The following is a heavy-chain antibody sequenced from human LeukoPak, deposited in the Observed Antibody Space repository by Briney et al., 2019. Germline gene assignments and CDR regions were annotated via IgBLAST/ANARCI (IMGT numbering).Heavy chain of an antibody. CDR3: ASALGDSTGYYPEYFQH. CDR2: IYYSGGT. Sequence: SQTLSLTCTVSGGSIRSGGYYWSWIRQHPGKGLEWIGYIYYSGGTYYNPSLKSRVTISVDTSKNQFSLKLSSVTAADTAVYYCASALGDSTGYYPEYFQHWGQGTLVTVSS. J-gene: IGHJ1*01. D-gene: IGHD3-22*01. CDR1: GGSIRSGGYY. V-gene: IGHV4-31*03.